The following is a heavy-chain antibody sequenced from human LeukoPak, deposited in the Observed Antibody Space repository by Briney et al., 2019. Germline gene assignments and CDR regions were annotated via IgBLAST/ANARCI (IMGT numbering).Heavy chain of an antibody. CDR1: GGSISSYY. D-gene: IGHD2-2*02. Sequence: SETLSLTCTVSGGSISSYYWSWIRQPPGKGLEWIGYVYYSGSTNYNPSLKNRVTISVDTSKNQFSLKLSSVTAADTAVYYCARSRYCSSTSCYKPGGYYYYYMDVWGKGTTVTVSS. J-gene: IGHJ6*03. V-gene: IGHV4-59*01. CDR2: VYYSGST. CDR3: ARSRYCSSTSCYKPGGYYYYYMDV.